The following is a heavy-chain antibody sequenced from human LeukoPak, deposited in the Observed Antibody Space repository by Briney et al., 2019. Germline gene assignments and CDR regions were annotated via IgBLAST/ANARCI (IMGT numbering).Heavy chain of an antibody. D-gene: IGHD6-6*01. Sequence: PGGSLRLSCAASGFTFSSYSMNWVRQAPGKGLEWVSSISSSSTYIYYADSVKGRFTISRDNAKNSLSLQMNSLRAEDTAVYYCARDSSSSADFDYWGQGTLVTVSS. CDR1: GFTFSSYS. V-gene: IGHV3-21*01. CDR3: ARDSSSSADFDY. J-gene: IGHJ4*02. CDR2: ISSSSTYI.